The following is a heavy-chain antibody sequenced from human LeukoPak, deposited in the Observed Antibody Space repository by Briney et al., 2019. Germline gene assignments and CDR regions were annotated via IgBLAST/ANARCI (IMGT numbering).Heavy chain of an antibody. J-gene: IGHJ4*02. D-gene: IGHD2-21*01. V-gene: IGHV4-59*08. CDR2: IFYTGDS. Sequence: SETLSLTCTVSGGSIGSDYWSWIRQPPGKGLEWIGYIFYTGDSNQNPSLKNRVTISLDTSNNQFSLKLSSVTAADTAIYFCARHAFASPLDYWGQGTLVTVSP. CDR3: ARHAFASPLDY. CDR1: GGSIGSDY.